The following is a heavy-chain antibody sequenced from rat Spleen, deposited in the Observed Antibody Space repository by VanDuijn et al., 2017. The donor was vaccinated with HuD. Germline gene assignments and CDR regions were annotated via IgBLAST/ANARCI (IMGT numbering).Heavy chain of an antibody. Sequence: EVQLVESGGGLVQPGRSLKLSCAASGFTFSDYGVAWVRQAPTKGLEWVAYISSGGGGIYYPDSVQGRFTISRHNAKSTLYLQMDSLRSEDTATYYCTTSSPEYWGQGVMVTVSS. CDR1: GFTFSDYG. CDR3: TTSSPEY. D-gene: IGHD3-8*01. V-gene: IGHV5-29*01. CDR2: ISSGGGGI. J-gene: IGHJ2*01.